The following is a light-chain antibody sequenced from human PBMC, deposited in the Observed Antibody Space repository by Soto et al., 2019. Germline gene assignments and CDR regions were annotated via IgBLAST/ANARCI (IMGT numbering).Light chain of an antibody. J-gene: IGKJ4*01. CDR1: QSVRVN. Sequence: EVVMTQSPATLSVSPGERATLSCRASQSVRVNLAWYQQKPGQAPRLLIYDAATRATGVPARFTGSGSGTEFALTISSLQSEDVAVYYCQQYNKWPPLTFGGGTKLEIK. CDR3: QQYNKWPPLT. CDR2: DAA. V-gene: IGKV3-15*01.